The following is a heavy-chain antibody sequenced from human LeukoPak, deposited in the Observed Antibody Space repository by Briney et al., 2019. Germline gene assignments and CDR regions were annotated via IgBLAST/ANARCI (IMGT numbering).Heavy chain of an antibody. J-gene: IGHJ4*02. CDR2: INHSGST. D-gene: IGHD3-22*01. CDR1: GGSFSGYY. V-gene: IGHV4-34*01. CDR3: AADYYDSSGYHSAAFDY. Sequence: PSETLSLTCAVYGGSFSGYYWSWIRQPPGKGLEWIGEINHSGSTNYNPSLKSRVTISVDTSKNQFSLKLSSVTAADTAVYYCAADYYDSSGYHSAAFDYWGQGTLVTVSS.